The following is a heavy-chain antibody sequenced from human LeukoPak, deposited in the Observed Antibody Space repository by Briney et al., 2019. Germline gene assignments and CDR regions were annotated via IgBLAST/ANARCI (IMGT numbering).Heavy chain of an antibody. Sequence: SETLSLTCAVYGGSLSGYYWSWIRQPPGKGLEWIGEINHSGSTNYNPSLKSRVTISVDTSKNQFSLKLSSVTAADTAVYYCARGSGDYVWGSYPHALDYWGQGTLVTVSS. V-gene: IGHV4-34*01. CDR1: GGSLSGYY. D-gene: IGHD3-16*02. J-gene: IGHJ4*02. CDR2: INHSGST. CDR3: ARGSGDYVWGSYPHALDY.